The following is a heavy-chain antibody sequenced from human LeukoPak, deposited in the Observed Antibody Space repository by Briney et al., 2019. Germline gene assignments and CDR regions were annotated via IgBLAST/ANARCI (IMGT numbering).Heavy chain of an antibody. J-gene: IGHJ4*02. CDR3: ARGSWYFDY. CDR2: MYYGRSS. Sequence: SETLSLTCTVSGGSMNNYYWSWVRQPPGKGLEWIGYMYYGRSSNFNPSLKSRVTISVDTSKDLFSLKPNSVTAADTAVYYCARGSWYFDYWGQGTLVTVSS. V-gene: IGHV4-59*08. CDR1: GGSMNNYY.